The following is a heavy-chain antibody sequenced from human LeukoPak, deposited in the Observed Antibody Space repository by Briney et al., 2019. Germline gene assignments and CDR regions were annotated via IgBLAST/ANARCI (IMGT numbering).Heavy chain of an antibody. J-gene: IGHJ4*02. CDR3: ARHEAYYYDSSGRYYFDY. CDR2: IYYSGST. V-gene: IGHV4-39*01. Sequence: PSETLTLTCTVSGGSISSNSKYWGWIRQPPGKGLEWIGSIYYSGSTYYNSSLKSRVIISVDTSKNRFSLKLSSVTAADTAVYYCARHEAYYYDSSGRYYFDYWGQATLVTVSS. CDR1: GGSISSNSKY. D-gene: IGHD3-22*01.